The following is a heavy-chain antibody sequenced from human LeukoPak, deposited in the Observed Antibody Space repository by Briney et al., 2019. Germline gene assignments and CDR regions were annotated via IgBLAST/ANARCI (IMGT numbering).Heavy chain of an antibody. Sequence: ASVKVSCKASGYTFTGYYMHWVRQAPGQGLEWMGRINPNSGGTNYAQKFQGRVTMTRDTSISTGYMEVSRLRSDETAVYYCAGDRIVEGTIVDFDYWGQGTLVTVSS. CDR1: GYTFTGYY. J-gene: IGHJ4*02. CDR2: INPNSGGT. D-gene: IGHD1-26*01. V-gene: IGHV1-2*06. CDR3: AGDRIVEGTIVDFDY.